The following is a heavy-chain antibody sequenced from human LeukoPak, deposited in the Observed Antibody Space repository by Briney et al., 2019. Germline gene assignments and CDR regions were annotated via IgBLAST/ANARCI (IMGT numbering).Heavy chain of an antibody. CDR1: GFTLGDYG. CDR3: TGSFGELTFFDY. CDR2: IRSKAYGGTT. V-gene: IGHV3-49*04. D-gene: IGHD3-10*01. J-gene: IGHJ4*02. Sequence: GGSLRLSCTTSGFTLGDYGMSWVRQAPGKGLAWVGFIRSKAYGGTTENAASVKGRFTISRDDSKSIAYLQMNSLKTEDTAVYYCTGSFGELTFFDYWGLGTLVTVSS.